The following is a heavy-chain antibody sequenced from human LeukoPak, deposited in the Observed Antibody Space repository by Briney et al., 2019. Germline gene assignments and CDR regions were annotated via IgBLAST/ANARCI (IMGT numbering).Heavy chain of an antibody. V-gene: IGHV3-30*02. CDR2: IRYDGSNK. CDR1: GFTFSSYG. CDR3: ARDSGYYYYYMDV. J-gene: IGHJ6*03. D-gene: IGHD3-10*01. Sequence: PGGSLRLSCAASGFTFSSYGMHWVRQAPGKGLEWVAFIRYDGSNKYYADSVKGRFTISRDNSKNTLYLQMNSLRAEDTAVYYCARDSGYYYYYMDVWGKGTTVTVSS.